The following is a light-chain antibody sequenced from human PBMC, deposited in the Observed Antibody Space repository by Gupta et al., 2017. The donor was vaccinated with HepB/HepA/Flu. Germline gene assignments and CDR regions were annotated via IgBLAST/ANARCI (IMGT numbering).Light chain of an antibody. V-gene: IGKV1-39*01. CDR1: QSNSSY. CDR2: AAS. CDR3: QQSYSTPPFL. Sequence: DIQMVLTQSSLSASVGDRVTSTCRASQSNSSYLNWYQQKPGKAPKLLIYAASSLQSGVPSRFSGSGSGTDFTLTISRLQPEDFATYYCQQSYSTPPFLFGQGTKLEIK. J-gene: IGKJ2*01.